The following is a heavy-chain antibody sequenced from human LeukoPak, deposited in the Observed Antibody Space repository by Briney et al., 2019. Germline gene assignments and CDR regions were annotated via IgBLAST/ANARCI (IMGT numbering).Heavy chain of an antibody. V-gene: IGHV3-48*01. Sequence: GGSLRLSCAASGFTFSSYSMNWVRQAPGKGLEWISFITSTSNTINYADSVKGRFTISRDNAKNSLFLQMSSLRVEDAGVYYCAKAPVTTCSGTFCYPFDYWGQGTLVTVSS. CDR2: ITSTSNTI. J-gene: IGHJ4*02. CDR1: GFTFSSYS. D-gene: IGHD2-15*01. CDR3: AKAPVTTCSGTFCYPFDY.